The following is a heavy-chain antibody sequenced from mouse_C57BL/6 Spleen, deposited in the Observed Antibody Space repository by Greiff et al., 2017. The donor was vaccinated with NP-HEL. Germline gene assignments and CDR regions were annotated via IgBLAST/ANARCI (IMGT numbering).Heavy chain of an antibody. J-gene: IGHJ1*03. CDR2: IHPGSGST. V-gene: IGHV1-55*01. CDR3: ARGDYYGSSYWYFDV. D-gene: IGHD1-1*01. Sequence: QVQLQQPGAELVKPGASVKMSCKASGYTFTSYWITWVKQRPGQGLEWIGDIHPGSGSTNYNEKFKSKATLTVDTSSSTAYMQLSSLTSEDSAVYYCARGDYYGSSYWYFDVWGTGTTVTVSS. CDR1: GYTFTSYW.